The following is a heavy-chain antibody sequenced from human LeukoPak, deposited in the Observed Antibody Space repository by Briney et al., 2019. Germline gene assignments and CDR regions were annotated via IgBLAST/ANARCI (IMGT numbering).Heavy chain of an antibody. CDR3: AKTWTTVLDAFDL. CDR1: GFTFSSYA. J-gene: IGHJ3*01. D-gene: IGHD4-17*01. V-gene: IGHV3-23*01. CDR2: ISGSGGST. Sequence: GGSLRLSCAASGFTFSSYAMSWVRQAPGKGLEWVSAISGSGGSTYYADSVRGRFTISRDNSKNTLYLQMNSLRAEDAAVYYCAKTWTTVLDAFDLWGQGTMVTVSS.